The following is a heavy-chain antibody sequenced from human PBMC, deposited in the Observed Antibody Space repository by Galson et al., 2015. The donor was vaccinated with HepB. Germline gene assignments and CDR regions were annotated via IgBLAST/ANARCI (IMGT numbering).Heavy chain of an antibody. CDR2: ISSSSSYI. Sequence: SLRLSCAASGFTFSSYSMNWVRQAPGKGLEWVSSISSSSSYIYYADSVKGRFTISRDNAKNSLYLQMNSLRAEDTAVYYCAKHHHYTAMVCVFEMWGQGTMVTVSS. V-gene: IGHV3-21*04. CDR3: AKHHHYTAMVCVFEM. CDR1: GFTFSSYS. J-gene: IGHJ3*02. D-gene: IGHD5-18*01.